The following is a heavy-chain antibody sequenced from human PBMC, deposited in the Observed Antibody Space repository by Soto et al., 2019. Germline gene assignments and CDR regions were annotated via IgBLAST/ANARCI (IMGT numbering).Heavy chain of an antibody. CDR1: GFAYSNNG. J-gene: IGHJ4*02. Sequence: LRLSCEGPGFAYSNNGIHGGRQAPRKGLVWVSRINSDGSSTSYADSVKGRFTISRDNAKNTLYLQMNSLRAEDTAVYYCAKEGSSGWYSPHYFDYWGQGTLVTVSS. CDR3: AKEGSSGWYSPHYFDY. V-gene: IGHV3-74*01. D-gene: IGHD6-19*01. CDR2: INSDGSST.